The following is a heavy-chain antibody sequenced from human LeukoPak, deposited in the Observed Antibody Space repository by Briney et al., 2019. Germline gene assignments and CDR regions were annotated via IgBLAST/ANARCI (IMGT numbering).Heavy chain of an antibody. J-gene: IGHJ4*02. CDR3: ASLMEVTTPTRRGDY. Sequence: PSGTLSLTCAVSGGSISSSNWWSWVRQPPGKGLEWIGEIYHSGSTNYNPSLKSRVTISVDKSKNQFSLKLSSVTAADTAVYYCASLMEVTTPTRRGDYWGQGTLVTVSS. V-gene: IGHV4-4*02. D-gene: IGHD4-17*01. CDR2: IYHSGST. CDR1: GGSISSSNW.